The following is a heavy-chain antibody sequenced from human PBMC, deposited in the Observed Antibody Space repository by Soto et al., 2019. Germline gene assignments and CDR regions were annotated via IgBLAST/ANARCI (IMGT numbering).Heavy chain of an antibody. D-gene: IGHD2-8*02. J-gene: IGHJ3*02. CDR3: AKATATGGGAFEI. Sequence: GGSLRLSCAVSGFMCSSYDMSWVRQAPGKGLEWVSTILVGGSTHYEDSVKGRFTISRGTSKNTVYLQMNSLTAGDTAVYYCAKATATGGGAFEICGQGTMVTVSS. CDR2: ILVGGST. CDR1: GFMCSSYD. V-gene: IGHV3-23*01.